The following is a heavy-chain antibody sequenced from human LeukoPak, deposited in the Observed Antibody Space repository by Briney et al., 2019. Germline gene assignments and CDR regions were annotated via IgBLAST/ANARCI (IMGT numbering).Heavy chain of an antibody. CDR3: AREPADPRDKRFDP. CDR1: GGSISSGSYY. V-gene: IGHV4-61*02. J-gene: IGHJ5*02. D-gene: IGHD2-2*01. Sequence: TLSLTCTVSGGSISSGSYYWSWIRQPAGKGLEWIGRIYTSGSTNYNPSLKSRVTISVDTSKNQFSLKLSSVTAADTAVYYCAREPADPRDKRFDPWGQGTLVTVSS. CDR2: IYTSGST.